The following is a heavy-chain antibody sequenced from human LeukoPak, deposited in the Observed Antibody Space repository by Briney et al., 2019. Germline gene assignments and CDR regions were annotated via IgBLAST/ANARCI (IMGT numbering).Heavy chain of an antibody. D-gene: IGHD2-15*01. V-gene: IGHV1-18*01. J-gene: IGHJ4*02. Sequence: ASVKVSCKASGYTFTSYGISWVRQAPGQGLEWMGWISAYNGNTNYAQKLQGRVTMTTDTSTSTAYMELRSLRSDDTAVYYCARALLRYCNGGSCYSACDYWGQGTLVTVSS. CDR3: ARALLRYCNGGSCYSACDY. CDR1: GYTFTSYG. CDR2: ISAYNGNT.